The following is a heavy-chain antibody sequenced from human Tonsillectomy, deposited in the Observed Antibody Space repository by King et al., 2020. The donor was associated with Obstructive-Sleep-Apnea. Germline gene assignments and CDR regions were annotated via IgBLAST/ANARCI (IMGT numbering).Heavy chain of an antibody. J-gene: IGHJ4*02. D-gene: IGHD3-9*01. CDR2: IRSKAYGGTT. Sequence: QLVQSGGGLVQPGRSLRLSCTASGFTFGDYAMRWFRQAPGKGLEWVGFIRSKAYGGTTEYSASVKGRFTISRGDSKSIAYLQMNSLKTEDTAVYYCTRDRLRYFDWLPFDYWGQGTLVTVSS. CDR3: TRDRLRYFDWLPFDY. V-gene: IGHV3-49*03. CDR1: GFTFGDYA.